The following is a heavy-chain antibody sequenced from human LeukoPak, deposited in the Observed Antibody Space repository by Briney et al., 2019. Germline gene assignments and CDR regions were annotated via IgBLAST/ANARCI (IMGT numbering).Heavy chain of an antibody. J-gene: IGHJ4*02. Sequence: PGGSLRLSCAASGFTVRSNYMSWVRQAPGKGLECVSVMYNRGSPYYADSVKGRFTISRDNSRNTLHLQMSSLRVEDTAVYYCVKDSSSGSYFDYWGQGTLVTVSS. CDR3: VKDSSSGSYFDY. CDR2: MYNRGSP. D-gene: IGHD3-10*01. CDR1: GFTVRSNY. V-gene: IGHV3-66*01.